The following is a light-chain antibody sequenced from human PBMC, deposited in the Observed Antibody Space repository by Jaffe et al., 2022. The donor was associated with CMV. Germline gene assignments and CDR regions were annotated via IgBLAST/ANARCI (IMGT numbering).Light chain of an antibody. Sequence: ETVMTQSPGTLSVSPGERATLSCRASQSVSSKLAWYQQKPGQAPRLLIHSASTRATGIPARFSGSGSGTEFTLTISSLQSEDFAVYYCQQYNNWPPWTFGQGTKVEIK. J-gene: IGKJ1*01. CDR2: SAS. V-gene: IGKV3-15*01. CDR3: QQYNNWPPWT. CDR1: QSVSSK.